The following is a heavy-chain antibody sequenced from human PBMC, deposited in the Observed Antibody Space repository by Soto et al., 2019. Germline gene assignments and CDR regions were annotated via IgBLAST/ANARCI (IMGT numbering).Heavy chain of an antibody. Sequence: QITLKESGPTLVKPTQTLTLTCTFSGFSLSTSGVGVGWIRQPPGKALEWLALIYWNDDKRYSPSLKSRLTITEDISKKQVVLTMTNMDPVDTATYYCAHRRYYYGSGSYYVIYNWFDPWGQGTLVTVSS. D-gene: IGHD3-10*01. CDR3: AHRRYYYGSGSYYVIYNWFDP. J-gene: IGHJ5*02. CDR1: GFSLSTSGVG. CDR2: IYWNDDK. V-gene: IGHV2-5*01.